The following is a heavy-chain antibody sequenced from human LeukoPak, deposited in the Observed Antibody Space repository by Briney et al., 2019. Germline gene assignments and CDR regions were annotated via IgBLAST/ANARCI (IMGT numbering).Heavy chain of an antibody. Sequence: EASVKVSCKASGYNFGIFGMSWVRQAPGQGLEWMGWISANNGNTKYAQTLQGRVTMTTDTSTSTAYMELRSLRSDDTAVYYCARVGVVVPSAWFDPWGEGTLVTV. V-gene: IGHV1-18*01. CDR3: ARVGVVVPSAWFDP. J-gene: IGHJ5*02. D-gene: IGHD2-2*01. CDR1: GYNFGIFG. CDR2: ISANNGNT.